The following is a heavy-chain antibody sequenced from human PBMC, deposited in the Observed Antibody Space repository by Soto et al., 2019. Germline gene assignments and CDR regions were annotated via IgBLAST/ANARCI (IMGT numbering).Heavy chain of an antibody. D-gene: IGHD2-15*01. CDR1: GGTFSSYA. CDR2: IIPIFGTA. Sequence: SVKVSCKASGGTFSSYAISWVRQAPVQGLEWMGGIIPIFGTANYAQKFQGRVTITADKSTSTAYMELSSLRSEDTAVYYCARGVSSGKYCSGGSCYPPLYYYFDYWGQGTLVTVSS. CDR3: ARGVSSGKYCSGGSCYPPLYYYFDY. V-gene: IGHV1-69*06. J-gene: IGHJ4*02.